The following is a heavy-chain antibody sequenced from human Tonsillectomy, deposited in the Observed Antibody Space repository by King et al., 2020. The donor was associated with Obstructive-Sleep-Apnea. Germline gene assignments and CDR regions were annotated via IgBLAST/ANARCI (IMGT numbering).Heavy chain of an antibody. D-gene: IGHD3/OR15-3a*01. CDR3: ARVNFDFWTGFGFYFDY. V-gene: IGHV4-39*07. J-gene: IGHJ4*02. CDR1: GGSVSNNNYY. Sequence: QLQESGPGLVKPSETLSLTCTVSGGSVSNNNYYWGWIRQPPGKGLEWIGSIFYGGTTYYNPSLKSRVTMSVDTSKNQFSLKLTSVTAADTAVYSCARVNFDFWTGFGFYFDYWGQGTLVTVSS. CDR2: IFYGGTT.